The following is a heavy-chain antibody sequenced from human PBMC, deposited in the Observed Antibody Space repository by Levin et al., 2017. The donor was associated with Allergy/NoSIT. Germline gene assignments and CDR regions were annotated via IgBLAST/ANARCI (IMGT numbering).Heavy chain of an antibody. J-gene: IGHJ2*01. CDR1: GFTFSSYS. Sequence: LSLTCAASGFTFSSYSMNWVRQAPGKGLEWVSYISSSSSTIYYADSVKGRFTISRDNAKNSLYLQMNSLRDEDTAVYYCARTYYYDSSGYYYWYFDLWGRGTLVTVSS. CDR3: ARTYYYDSSGYYYWYFDL. CDR2: ISSSSSTI. V-gene: IGHV3-48*02. D-gene: IGHD3-22*01.